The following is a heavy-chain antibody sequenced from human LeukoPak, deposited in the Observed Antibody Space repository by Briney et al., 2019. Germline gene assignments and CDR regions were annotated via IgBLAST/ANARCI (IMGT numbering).Heavy chain of an antibody. D-gene: IGHD5-18*01. CDR2: ISGSSSTI. J-gene: IGHJ4*02. Sequence: GGSLRLSCAASGFTFSSYSMNWVRQAPGKGLEWGSYISGSSSTIYYADSVKGRFTISRDNGKNTLYLQMNSLRAEDTAVYYCARDAVDTATDYWGQGTLVTVSS. V-gene: IGHV3-48*01. CDR1: GFTFSSYS. CDR3: ARDAVDTATDY.